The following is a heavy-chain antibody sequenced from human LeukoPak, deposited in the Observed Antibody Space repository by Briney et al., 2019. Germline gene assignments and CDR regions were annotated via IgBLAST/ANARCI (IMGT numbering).Heavy chain of an antibody. J-gene: IGHJ6*02. CDR1: GFTFSSYS. CDR2: ISSSSSYI. Sequence: GGSLRLSCAASGFTFSSYSMNWVRQAPGKGLERVSSISSSSSYIYYADSVKGRFTISRDNAKNSLYLQMNSLRAEDTAVYYCAREHRDFDWLLYAPDYYGMDVWGQGTTVTVSS. V-gene: IGHV3-21*01. D-gene: IGHD3-9*01. CDR3: AREHRDFDWLLYAPDYYGMDV.